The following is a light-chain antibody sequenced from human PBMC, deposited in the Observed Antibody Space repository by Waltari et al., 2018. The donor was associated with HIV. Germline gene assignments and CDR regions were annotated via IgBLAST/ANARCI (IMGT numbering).Light chain of an antibody. CDR1: SGDVGTYNL. Sequence: QSALTQPASVSGSPGQSITMSCTGASGDVGTYNLVSWYQQPPGKAPKLMIYEVNKRPSGVSNRFSGSKAGNTASLTISGLQAEDEAHYFCCSFTGDSAWVFGGGTKLTVL. CDR3: CSFTGDSAWV. J-gene: IGLJ3*02. V-gene: IGLV2-23*02. CDR2: EVN.